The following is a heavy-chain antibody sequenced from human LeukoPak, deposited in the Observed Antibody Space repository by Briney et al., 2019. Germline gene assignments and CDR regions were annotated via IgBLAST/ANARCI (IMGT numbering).Heavy chain of an antibody. Sequence: GASVKVSCKASGYTFTSYYMHWVRQAPGQGLEWMGRITPDSGDTKYPQKFQGRVTLTRDTSIKTASMELSGLRSDDTAIYYCSRDHGATGTTGFDPWGQGTLVIVSS. CDR1: GYTFTSYY. CDR2: ITPDSGDT. D-gene: IGHD1-1*01. J-gene: IGHJ5*02. V-gene: IGHV1-2*06. CDR3: SRDHGATGTTGFDP.